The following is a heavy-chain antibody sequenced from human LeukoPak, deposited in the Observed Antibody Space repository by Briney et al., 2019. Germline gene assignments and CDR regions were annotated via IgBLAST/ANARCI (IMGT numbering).Heavy chain of an antibody. CDR3: ARVTEYSGSYYSSAYFDY. J-gene: IGHJ4*02. Sequence: SETLSLTCTVSADSISSHTYFWGWIRQPPGKGLEWIANIYYSGSTYSNPSLKSRVTISVDTSKNQFSLKLSSVTAADTAVYYCARVTEYSGSYYSSAYFDYWGQGTLVTVSS. D-gene: IGHD1-26*01. CDR1: ADSISSHTYF. CDR2: IYYSGST. V-gene: IGHV4-39*07.